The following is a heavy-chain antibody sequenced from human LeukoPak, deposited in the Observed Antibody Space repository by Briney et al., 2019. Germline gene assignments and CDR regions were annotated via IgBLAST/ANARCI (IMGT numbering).Heavy chain of an antibody. J-gene: IGHJ4*02. CDR1: GFSFSTYS. D-gene: IGHD1-26*01. CDR2: ISSSSSTI. CDR3: ARVWTDSGSYYDGRGAFDY. V-gene: IGHV3-48*01. Sequence: GGSLRLSCAASGFSFSTYSMNWVRQAPGKGLEWVSYISSSSSTIYYADSVKGRFTISRDNAKNSLYLQMNSLRAEDTAVYYCARVWTDSGSYYDGRGAFDYWGQGTLVTVSS.